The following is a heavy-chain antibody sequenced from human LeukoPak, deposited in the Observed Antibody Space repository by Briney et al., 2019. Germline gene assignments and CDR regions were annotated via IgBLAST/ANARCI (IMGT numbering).Heavy chain of an antibody. CDR2: INYDGTSK. CDR3: VTLTSAVNYYAFDM. D-gene: IGHD4-23*01. CDR1: GFTFTYHW. Sequence: GGSLRLSCAASGFTFTYHWGHWVRQAPGKGLLWVSRINYDGTSKSHSDSVKGRFSISRDNAKNTVSLQMNSLIAEDTAVYYCVTLTSAVNYYAFDMWGQGTMVTVSS. J-gene: IGHJ3*02. V-gene: IGHV3-74*01.